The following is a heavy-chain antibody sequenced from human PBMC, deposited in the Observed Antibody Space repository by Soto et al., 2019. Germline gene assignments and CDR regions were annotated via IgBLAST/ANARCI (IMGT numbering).Heavy chain of an antibody. Sequence: GGSLRLSCAASGFPFDDYAMHWVRQSPGKGLEWVSCISCNSGSIGYADSVKGRFTISRDNAKNSLYLQMNSLRAEDTALYYCENELPDCSSTSCYNGGAGHYDYGMDVWGQGTTVTVSS. CDR1: GFPFDDYA. D-gene: IGHD2-2*02. J-gene: IGHJ6*02. CDR2: ISCNSGSI. CDR3: ENELPDCSSTSCYNGGAGHYDYGMDV. V-gene: IGHV3-9*01.